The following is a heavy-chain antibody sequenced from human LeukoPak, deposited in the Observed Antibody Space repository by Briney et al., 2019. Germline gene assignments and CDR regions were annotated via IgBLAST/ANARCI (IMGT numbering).Heavy chain of an antibody. CDR1: GFNFGRHW. J-gene: IGHJ3*02. Sequence: GGSLRLSCAASGFNFGRHWMHWVRQAPGKGLVWVSRINTDGSSTSYADSVKGRFTISRDNAKNTLYLQMNSLRAEDTAVYYCAKRAPLGAFDIWGQGTMVTVSS. CDR3: AKRAPLGAFDI. V-gene: IGHV3-74*01. CDR2: INTDGSST.